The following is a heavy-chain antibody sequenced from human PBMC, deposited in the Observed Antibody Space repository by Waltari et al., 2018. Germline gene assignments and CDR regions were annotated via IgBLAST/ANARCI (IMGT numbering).Heavy chain of an antibody. CDR3: ARVYYYYMDV. CDR1: GGSISSHY. CDR2: IYYSGST. V-gene: IGHV4-59*11. J-gene: IGHJ6*03. Sequence: QVQLQESGPGLVKPSETLSLTCTVSGGSISSHYWSWIRQPPGKGLEWLGHIYYSGSTNYNPSLGSRVTISVDTSKNQFSRKLSSVTAADTAVYYCARVYYYYMDVWGKGTTVTVSS.